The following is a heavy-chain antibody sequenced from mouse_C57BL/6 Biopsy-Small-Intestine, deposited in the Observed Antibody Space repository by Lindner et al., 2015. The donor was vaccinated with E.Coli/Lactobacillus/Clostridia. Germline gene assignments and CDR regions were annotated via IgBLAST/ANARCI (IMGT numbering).Heavy chain of an antibody. CDR1: GFNIKDDY. CDR2: IDPENGDT. V-gene: IGHV14-4*01. D-gene: IGHD2-12*01. CDR3: ARGYSYWYFDV. J-gene: IGHJ1*03. Sequence: VQLQESGAELVRPGASVKLSCTASGFNIKDDYMHWVKQRPEQGLEWIGWIDPENGDTEYAPKFQGKATITADTSSNTAYLQLSSLTSEDTAVYYCARGYSYWYFDVWGTGTRSPSPQ.